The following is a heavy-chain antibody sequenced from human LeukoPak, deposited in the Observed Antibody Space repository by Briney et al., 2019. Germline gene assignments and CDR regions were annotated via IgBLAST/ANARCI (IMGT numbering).Heavy chain of an antibody. Sequence: SETLSLTCTVSGGSISSYYWSWIRQPPGKGLEWIGYIYYSGTTNYNPSLKSRVTISVDTSKNQFSLKLSSVAAADTAVYYCASVLLRDYYDSSGYYGTWGQGTLVTVSS. CDR2: IYYSGTT. V-gene: IGHV4-59*01. CDR3: ASVLLRDYYDSSGYYGT. J-gene: IGHJ5*02. D-gene: IGHD3-22*01. CDR1: GGSISSYY.